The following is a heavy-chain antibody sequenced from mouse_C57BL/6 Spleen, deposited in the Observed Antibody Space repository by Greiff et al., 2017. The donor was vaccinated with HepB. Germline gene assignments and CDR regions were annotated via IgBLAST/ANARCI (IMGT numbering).Heavy chain of an antibody. CDR1: GYTFTSYW. CDR2: INPSNGGT. CDR3: ARSTQDYYYGVGFDV. J-gene: IGHJ1*03. D-gene: IGHD1-1*01. Sequence: QVQLQQPGTELVKPGASVKLSCKASGYTFTSYWMHWVKQRPGQGLEWIGNINPSNGGTNYNEKFKSKATLTVDKSSSTAYMQPSSLTSEDSAVYYCARSTQDYYYGVGFDVWGTGTTVTVSS. V-gene: IGHV1-53*01.